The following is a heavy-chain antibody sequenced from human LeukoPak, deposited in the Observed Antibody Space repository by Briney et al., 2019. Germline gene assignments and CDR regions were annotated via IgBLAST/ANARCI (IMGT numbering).Heavy chain of an antibody. CDR3: ATRRGQWFGELLQHYFEY. CDR1: GFTFSSYA. CDR2: ISGSGGST. J-gene: IGHJ4*02. D-gene: IGHD3-10*01. Sequence: GGSLRLSCAASGFTFSSYAMSWVRQAPGKGLEWVSAISGSGGSTYYADSVKGRFTISRDNSKNTLYLQMNSLRAEAKARSYCATRRGQWFGELLQHYFEYWAQGPLLPVSS. V-gene: IGHV3-23*01.